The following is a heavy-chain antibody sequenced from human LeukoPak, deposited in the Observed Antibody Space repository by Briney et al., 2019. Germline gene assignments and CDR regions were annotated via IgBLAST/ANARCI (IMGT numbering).Heavy chain of an antibody. V-gene: IGHV4-30-4*01. D-gene: IGHD4-23*01. CDR3: ARQGPGGQNAFDI. J-gene: IGHJ3*02. CDR1: GGSISSGDYY. Sequence: PSQTLSLTCTVSGGSISSGDYYWSWIRQPPGKGLEWIGYIYYSGSTYYNPSLKSRVTISVDTSKNQFSLKLSSVTAADTAVYYCARQGPGGQNAFDIWGQGTMVTVSS. CDR2: IYYSGST.